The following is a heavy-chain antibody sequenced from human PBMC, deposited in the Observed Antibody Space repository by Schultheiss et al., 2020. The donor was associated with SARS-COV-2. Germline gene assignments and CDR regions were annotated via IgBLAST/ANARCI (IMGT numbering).Heavy chain of an antibody. D-gene: IGHD3-10*01. Sequence: GESLKISCAASGFTFSSYGMHWVRQAPGKGLEWVAVISYDGSNKYYADSVKGRFTISRDNSKNTLYLQMNSLRAEDTAVYYCAKDPVYYGSGRSIDYWGQGTLVTVSS. J-gene: IGHJ4*02. CDR3: AKDPVYYGSGRSIDY. CDR2: ISYDGSNK. V-gene: IGHV3-30*18. CDR1: GFTFSSYG.